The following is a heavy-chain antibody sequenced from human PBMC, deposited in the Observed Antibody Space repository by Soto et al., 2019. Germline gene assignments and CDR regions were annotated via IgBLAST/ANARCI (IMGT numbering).Heavy chain of an antibody. CDR3: ARILMNYYRLDY. D-gene: IGHD3-10*01. Sequence: VLLVESGGGLVKPGGSLRLSCAASGFTFTRYSMNWVRQAPGKGLEWIGHIYYSGSTYYNPSLKSRAGISVDSSKSQVSLKLTSVTAADTAVYFCARILMNYYRLDYWGQGALVTVSS. CDR2: IYYSGST. J-gene: IGHJ4*02. CDR1: GFTFTRYS. V-gene: IGHV4-30-4*08.